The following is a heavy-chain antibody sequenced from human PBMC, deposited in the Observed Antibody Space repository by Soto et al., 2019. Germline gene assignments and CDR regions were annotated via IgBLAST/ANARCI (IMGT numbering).Heavy chain of an antibody. Sequence: HGESLKISCKGSGYRFTSYWIGWVRQMPGKGLEWMGIIYPGYSDTRYSPSFQGQVTISADKSISTAYLQWSSLKASDTAMYYCARLLSPDSYGLYYYYGMDVWGQGTTVTVSS. V-gene: IGHV5-51*01. CDR1: GYRFTSYW. CDR2: IYPGYSDT. J-gene: IGHJ6*02. CDR3: ARLLSPDSYGLYYYYGMDV. D-gene: IGHD5-18*01.